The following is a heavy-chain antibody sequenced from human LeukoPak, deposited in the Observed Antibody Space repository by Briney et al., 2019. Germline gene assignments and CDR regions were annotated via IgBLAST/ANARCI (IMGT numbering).Heavy chain of an antibody. Sequence: GGSLRLSCGGFGFTFDDYAMHWVRQVPGKGLEWVSAISGSGGSTYYADSVKGRFTISRDNSKNTLYLQMNSLRAEDTAVYYCAKDAYYYDSSGPPFDYWGQGTLVTVSS. V-gene: IGHV3-23*01. J-gene: IGHJ4*02. CDR2: ISGSGGST. CDR3: AKDAYYYDSSGPPFDY. D-gene: IGHD3-22*01. CDR1: GFTFDDYA.